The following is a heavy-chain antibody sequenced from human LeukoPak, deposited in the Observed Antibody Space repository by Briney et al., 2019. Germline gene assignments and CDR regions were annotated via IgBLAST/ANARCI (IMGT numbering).Heavy chain of an antibody. Sequence: SETLSLTCTVSGGSISSSSDYWGWIRQSPGEGLEWIGYIYYRGSTYYNPSLKSRVSISVDTSKNHFSLKVSFVTAADTAVYFCARVNGRGENYLDYWGQVILVTVSS. V-gene: IGHV4-39*07. D-gene: IGHD2-8*01. J-gene: IGHJ4*02. CDR2: IYYRGST. CDR3: ARVNGRGENYLDY. CDR1: GGSISSSSDY.